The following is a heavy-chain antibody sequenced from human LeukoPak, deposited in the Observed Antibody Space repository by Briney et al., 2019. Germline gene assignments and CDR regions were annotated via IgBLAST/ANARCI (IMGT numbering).Heavy chain of an antibody. CDR1: GYTFTSYY. CDR3: ARDVAAAGRNYYYYGMDV. V-gene: IGHV1-46*01. CDR2: INPSGGST. Sequence: ASVKVSCKASGYTFTSYYMHWVRQAPGQGLEWMGIINPSGGSTSYAQKFQGRVTMTRDTSTSTVYMELSSLRSEDTAVYYCARDVAAAGRNYYYYGMDVWGQGPRSPSP. D-gene: IGHD6-13*01. J-gene: IGHJ6*02.